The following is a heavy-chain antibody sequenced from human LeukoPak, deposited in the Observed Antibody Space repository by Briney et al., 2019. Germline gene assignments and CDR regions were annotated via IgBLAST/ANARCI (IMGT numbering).Heavy chain of an antibody. CDR1: GGSISTSNYY. J-gene: IGHJ4*02. Sequence: SETLSLTCTVSGGSISTSNYYWGWIRQPPGKGLEWIGSIYYSGSTYYNPSLKSRVTISVDTSKNQFSLKLSSVTAADTAVYYCEVLNSGYDYSDYWGQGTLVTVSS. CDR3: EVLNSGYDYSDY. V-gene: IGHV4-39*07. CDR2: IYYSGST. D-gene: IGHD5-12*01.